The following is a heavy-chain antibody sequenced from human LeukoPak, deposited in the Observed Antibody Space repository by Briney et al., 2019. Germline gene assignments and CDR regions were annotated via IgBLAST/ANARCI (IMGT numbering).Heavy chain of an antibody. V-gene: IGHV4-59*01. Sequence: SSETLSLTCTVSGGSISSYYWSWIRQPPGKGLEWIGYIFYTGSTNYNPSLKSRVTISVLTSKNRFSLKLSSVTAADTAVYYCATLAPSIVGAANWFDPWGQGTLVTVSS. CDR1: GGSISSYY. D-gene: IGHD1-26*01. CDR3: ATLAPSIVGAANWFDP. J-gene: IGHJ5*02. CDR2: IFYTGST.